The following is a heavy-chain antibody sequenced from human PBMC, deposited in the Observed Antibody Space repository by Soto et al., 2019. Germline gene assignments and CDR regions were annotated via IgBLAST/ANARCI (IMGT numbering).Heavy chain of an antibody. CDR3: AKGGEGYCSGTSCLYHMDA. CDR1: GFTFSSYA. CDR2: ISDSGST. Sequence: EVQLLESGGGLVQPGGSRRLSCAASGFTFSSYAMSWVRQAPGKGLEWVSTISDSGSTYYADSVKGRCTISRDISKNTLYVQMSSLRAEDTAVYYCAKGGEGYCSGTSCLYHMDAWGKGTTVTVSS. J-gene: IGHJ6*03. D-gene: IGHD2-15*01. V-gene: IGHV3-23*01.